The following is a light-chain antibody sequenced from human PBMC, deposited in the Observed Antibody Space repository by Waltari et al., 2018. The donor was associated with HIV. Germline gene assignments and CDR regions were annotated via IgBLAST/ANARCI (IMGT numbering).Light chain of an antibody. Sequence: QSVLTQPPSASRTPGQMVAISCSGSSSNIGVNSVNRYQQLPGTAPKPLIYNNDQRPSGVPDRFSGSKSGTSASLAISGLQSEDEADYYCAAWDDSLIGHVFGSGTRVTVL. CDR3: AAWDDSLIGHV. J-gene: IGLJ1*01. V-gene: IGLV1-44*01. CDR1: SSNIGVNS. CDR2: NND.